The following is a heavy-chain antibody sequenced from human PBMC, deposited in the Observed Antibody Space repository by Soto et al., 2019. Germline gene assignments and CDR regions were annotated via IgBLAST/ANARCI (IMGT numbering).Heavy chain of an antibody. D-gene: IGHD3-22*01. CDR3: ARDPLPVYYDSSGYSTL. Sequence: QVQLQESGPGLVKPSQTLSLTCTVSGGSISSGDYYWSWIHQPPGKGLEWIGYIYYSESTYYNPSIKSLVTISVDASKHQFSLKLSSVNAADTAVYYCARDPLPVYYDSSGYSTLWGQGTLVTVSS. V-gene: IGHV4-30-4*01. CDR1: GGSISSGDYY. CDR2: IYYSEST. J-gene: IGHJ4*02.